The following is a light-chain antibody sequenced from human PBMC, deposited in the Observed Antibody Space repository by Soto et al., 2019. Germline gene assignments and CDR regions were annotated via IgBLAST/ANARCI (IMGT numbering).Light chain of an antibody. CDR3: QKYKSAPIT. Sequence: DIQMPQSPSTLSASVGDRVSITCRASQSISSWLAWYQQKPGKAPKLLIYDASSLESGVPSRFSGSGSGTDFTLTISSLQPEDVATYYCQKYKSAPITFGQGTRLEIK. V-gene: IGKV1-5*01. CDR1: QSISSW. J-gene: IGKJ5*01. CDR2: DAS.